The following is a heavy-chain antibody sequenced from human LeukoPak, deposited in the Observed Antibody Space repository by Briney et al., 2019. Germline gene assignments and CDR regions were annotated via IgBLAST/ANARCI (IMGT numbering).Heavy chain of an antibody. D-gene: IGHD4-17*01. V-gene: IGHV1-46*01. CDR3: ARPHSDYGDYSGMDV. Sequence: ASVKVSCKASGYTFTSYYMHWVRQAPGQGLEWMGIINPSGGSTSYAQKFQGRVTMTRDTSTSTVYMELSSLRSEDTAVYYCARPHSDYGDYSGMDVWGQGTTVTVSS. J-gene: IGHJ6*02. CDR1: GYTFTSYY. CDR2: INPSGGST.